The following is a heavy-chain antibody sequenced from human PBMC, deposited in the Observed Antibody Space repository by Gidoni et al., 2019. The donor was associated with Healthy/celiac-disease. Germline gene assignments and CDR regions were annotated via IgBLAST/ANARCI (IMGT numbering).Heavy chain of an antibody. D-gene: IGHD3-9*01. V-gene: IGHV1-3*01. CDR2: INAGTGNT. CDR3: ARETNYDILTGYYAPRNWFDP. CDR1: GYTFTSYA. J-gene: IGHJ5*02. Sequence: QVQLVQSGAEVKKPGASVKVSCKASGYTFTSYAMHWVRQAPEQRLEWMGWINAGTGNTKYSQKFQGRVTITRDTSASTAYMELSSLRSEDTAVYYCARETNYDILTGYYAPRNWFDPWGQGTLVTVSS.